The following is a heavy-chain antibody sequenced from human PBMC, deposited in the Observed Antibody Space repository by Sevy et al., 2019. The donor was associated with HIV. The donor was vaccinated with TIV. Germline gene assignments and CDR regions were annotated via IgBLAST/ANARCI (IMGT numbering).Heavy chain of an antibody. Sequence: GSLRLSCAASGFTFSNYGMHWVRQAPGKGLEWVAVIWYDGSYKYYADSVKGRFTISRDNTKSTLYLQMNSLRAEDTAVYYCAKTFAIFGVLMSPDFDPWGQGTLVTVSS. CDR3: AKTFAIFGVLMSPDFDP. CDR1: GFTFSNYG. V-gene: IGHV3-33*06. D-gene: IGHD3-3*01. CDR2: IWYDGSYK. J-gene: IGHJ5*02.